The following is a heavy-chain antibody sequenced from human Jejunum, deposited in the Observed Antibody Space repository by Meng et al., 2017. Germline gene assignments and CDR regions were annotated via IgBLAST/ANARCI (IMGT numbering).Heavy chain of an antibody. J-gene: IGHJ4*02. CDR2: IDHSGST. CDR3: ARGGDPRAYYFDY. Sequence: VPLQQWGAGLLKPSETLSLTCAVYGGSFSGYYCGWIRQAPGKGLEWIGDIDHSGSTNYNPSLKNRVTISVDTSRNQISLNLNSVSAADTAVYYCARGGDPRAYYFDYWGQGNLVTVPS. CDR1: GGSFSGYY. D-gene: IGHD3-10*01. V-gene: IGHV4-34*01.